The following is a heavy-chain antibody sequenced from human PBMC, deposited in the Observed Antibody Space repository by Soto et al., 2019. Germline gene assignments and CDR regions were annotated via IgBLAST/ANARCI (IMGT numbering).Heavy chain of an antibody. CDR2: ISSSSSTI. Sequence: EVQLVESGGGLVQPGGSLRLSCAASGFTFSSYSMNWVRQAPGKGLEWVSYISSSSSTIYYADSVKGRFTISRDNAKNSLYLQMNSLRAEDTAVYYCARGRFRCFDYWGQGTLVTVSS. J-gene: IGHJ4*02. V-gene: IGHV3-48*01. D-gene: IGHD3-16*01. CDR3: ARGRFRCFDY. CDR1: GFTFSSYS.